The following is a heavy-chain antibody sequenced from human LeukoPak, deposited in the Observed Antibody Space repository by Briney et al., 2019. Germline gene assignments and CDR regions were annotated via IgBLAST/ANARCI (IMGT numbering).Heavy chain of an antibody. CDR1: GYTFTSYA. CDR3: ARSRQLLPYYFDY. CDR2: INAGNSNT. D-gene: IGHD2-2*01. J-gene: IGHJ4*02. V-gene: IGHV1-3*01. Sequence: ASVKVSCKASGYTFTSYAMHWVRQAPGQRLEWMGWINAGNSNTKYSQKFQGRVTITRDTSASTAYMELSSLRSEDTAVYYCARSRQLLPYYFDYWGQGTLVTVSS.